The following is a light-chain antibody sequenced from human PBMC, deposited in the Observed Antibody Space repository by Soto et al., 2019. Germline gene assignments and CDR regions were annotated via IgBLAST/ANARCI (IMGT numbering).Light chain of an antibody. CDR1: QSVSSSY. CDR2: GAC. Sequence: EIMLKQSPGTLSLTKGERATLSCRASQSVSSSYVAWYQQKPGQAPRLLIYGACNRATGIPDRFSGSGSGTDFTLTISRLEPEDFAVYYCQQYGTSPFTFGPGSKVDIK. CDR3: QQYGTSPFT. V-gene: IGKV3-20*01. J-gene: IGKJ3*01.